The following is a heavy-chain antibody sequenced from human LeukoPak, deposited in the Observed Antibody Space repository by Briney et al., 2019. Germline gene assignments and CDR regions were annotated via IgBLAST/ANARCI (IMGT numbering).Heavy chain of an antibody. V-gene: IGHV3-48*04. CDR1: GFTFSSYS. J-gene: IGHJ4*02. D-gene: IGHD3-10*01. CDR3: AGPTKTDSGTKDIDY. Sequence: GASLRLSCAASGFTFSSYSINWVRQAPGKGLEWVAYISSSSHRTYYADSVKGRFTISRDNAKNSLFLQMDSLRPEDTAMYYCAGPTKTDSGTKDIDYWGQGTLVTVSS. CDR2: ISSSSHRT.